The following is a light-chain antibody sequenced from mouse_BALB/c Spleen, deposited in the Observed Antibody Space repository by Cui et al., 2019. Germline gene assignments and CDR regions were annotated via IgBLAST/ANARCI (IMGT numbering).Light chain of an antibody. CDR3: QQWSSYPRT. CDR2: DTS. J-gene: IGKJ1*01. V-gene: IGKV4-55*01. CDR1: SSVSY. Sequence: QIVLTQSPAIMPASPAEKVTMTCSASSSVSYMYWYQQKPGSSPRLLIYDTSNLASGVPVRFSGSGSGTAYSLTISRMEAEDAATYYCQQWSSYPRTFGGGTKLEIK.